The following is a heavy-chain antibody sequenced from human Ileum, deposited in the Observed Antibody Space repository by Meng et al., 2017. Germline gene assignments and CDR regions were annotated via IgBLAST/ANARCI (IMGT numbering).Heavy chain of an antibody. V-gene: IGHV4-34*02. CDR3: ARTSGWFYY. D-gene: IGHD6-19*01. Sequence: PPQCGAGLLKPTETLSLTCAVYGWSFSGYYWSSIRQPPGKGLEWIGEINHSGSTNYNPSLKSRVTISVDTSKNQFSLKLSSVTAADTAVYYCARTSGWFYYWGQGTLVTVSS. J-gene: IGHJ4*02. CDR2: INHSGST. CDR1: GWSFSGYY.